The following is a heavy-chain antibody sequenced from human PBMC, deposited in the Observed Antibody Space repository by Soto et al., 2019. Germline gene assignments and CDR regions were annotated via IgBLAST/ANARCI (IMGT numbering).Heavy chain of an antibody. D-gene: IGHD1-26*01. J-gene: IGHJ4*02. Sequence: EVQLVESGGGLVQLGGSRRLSCAASGFTFSSFWMTWVRQAPGKGLEWVANIKQDGSEKYYVDSVKGRFTISRDNARISLFLEMKSLRSEDTAVHSCVRDRSGSYLEGFDYWGQGTLVTVSS. CDR2: IKQDGSEK. CDR1: GFTFSSFW. V-gene: IGHV3-7*01. CDR3: VRDRSGSYLEGFDY.